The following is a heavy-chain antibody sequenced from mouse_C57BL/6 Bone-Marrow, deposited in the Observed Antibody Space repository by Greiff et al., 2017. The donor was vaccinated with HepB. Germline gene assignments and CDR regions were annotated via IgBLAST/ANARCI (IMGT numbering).Heavy chain of an antibody. V-gene: IGHV14-4*01. D-gene: IGHD1-1*01. J-gene: IGHJ3*01. CDR1: GFNIKDDY. CDR2: IDPENGDT. CDR3: TKGTTVGRD. Sequence: EVQLQQSGAELVRPGASVKLSCTASGFNIKDDYMHWVKQRPEQGLEWIGWIDPENGDTEYASKFQGKATITADTSSNTAYLQLSSLTSEDTAVYYCTKGTTVGRDWGQGTLVTVSA.